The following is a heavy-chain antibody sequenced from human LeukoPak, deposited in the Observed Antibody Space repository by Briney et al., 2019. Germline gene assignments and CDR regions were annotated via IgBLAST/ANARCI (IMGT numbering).Heavy chain of an antibody. J-gene: IGHJ3*02. D-gene: IGHD6-19*01. CDR2: INHSGST. CDR1: GGSFSGYY. V-gene: IGHV4-34*01. CDR3: ARVAVAVRYHDAFDI. Sequence: PSETLSLTCAVYGGSFSGYYWSWIRQPPGKGLEWIREINHSGSTNYNPSLKSRVTISVDTSKNQFSLKLSSVTAADTAVYYCARVAVAVRYHDAFDIWGQGTMVTVSS.